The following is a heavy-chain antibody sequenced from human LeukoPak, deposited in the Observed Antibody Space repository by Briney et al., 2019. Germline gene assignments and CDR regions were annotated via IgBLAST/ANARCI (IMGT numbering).Heavy chain of an antibody. J-gene: IGHJ4*02. Sequence: ASVRVSCKASGYTFTDYYIHWVRQAPGQGVEWMGWINPSSGGTNYAQKFQDRVTMTRDTSISTAYMELSRLISDDTAVYYCARGGLNPYSYDNSASSTPLDYWGQGTLVTVSS. CDR3: ARGGLNPYSYDNSASSTPLDY. CDR2: INPSSGGT. V-gene: IGHV1-2*02. D-gene: IGHD3-22*01. CDR1: GYTFTDYY.